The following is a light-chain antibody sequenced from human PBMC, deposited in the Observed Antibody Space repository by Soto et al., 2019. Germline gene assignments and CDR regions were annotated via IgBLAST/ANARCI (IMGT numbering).Light chain of an antibody. Sequence: EFVLTQSPGTLSLSQRERSTLXXRASQTVRNNYLAWYQQRPGQAPRLXIYDASSRATGIPDRFSGGGSGTDFTLTSSRLEPEDFAVYYCQQFSSYPLTFGGGTKVEIK. CDR1: QTVRNNY. CDR3: QQFSSYPLT. V-gene: IGKV3-20*01. J-gene: IGKJ4*01. CDR2: DAS.